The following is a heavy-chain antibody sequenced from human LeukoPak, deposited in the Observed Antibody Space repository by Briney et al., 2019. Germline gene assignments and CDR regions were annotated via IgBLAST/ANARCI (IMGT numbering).Heavy chain of an antibody. D-gene: IGHD3-10*01. CDR3: ARASGSGSYYGIDY. J-gene: IGHJ4*02. Sequence: SETLSLTCSVSNGSISTYYWSWIRQSPGKGLEWIGHIYYSGNTNYNPSLQSRVTISLDTSKNQFSLKLSSVTAADTAVYYCARASGSGSYYGIDYWGQGTLVTVSS. CDR2: IYYSGNT. V-gene: IGHV4-59*01. CDR1: NGSISTYY.